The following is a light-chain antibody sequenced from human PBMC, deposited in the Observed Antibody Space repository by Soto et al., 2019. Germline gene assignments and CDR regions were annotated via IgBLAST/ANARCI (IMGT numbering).Light chain of an antibody. CDR1: QSISSW. V-gene: IGKV1-5*01. CDR2: DVS. Sequence: DIQMTQSPSTLSASLGDRVTITFRASQSISSWLAWFQQKPGKAPKLLISDVSSLESGVPSRFSGSGSGTEFTLAITSLQPDDFATYYCQHYDSYPLTFGGGTKVDI. CDR3: QHYDSYPLT. J-gene: IGKJ4*01.